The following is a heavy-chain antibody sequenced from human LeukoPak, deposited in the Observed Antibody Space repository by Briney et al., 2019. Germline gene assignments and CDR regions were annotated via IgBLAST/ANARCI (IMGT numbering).Heavy chain of an antibody. CDR1: GFTVSSNY. CDR3: ARGRGSHWVSFDY. CDR2: IWYDGSNK. V-gene: IGHV3-33*08. J-gene: IGHJ4*02. Sequence: GGSLRLSCAASGFTVSSNYMSWVRQAPGKGLEWVAVIWYDGSNKYYADSVKGRFTISRDNSKNTLYLQMNSLRAEDTAVYYCARGRGSHWVSFDYWGQGTLVTVSS. D-gene: IGHD1-26*01.